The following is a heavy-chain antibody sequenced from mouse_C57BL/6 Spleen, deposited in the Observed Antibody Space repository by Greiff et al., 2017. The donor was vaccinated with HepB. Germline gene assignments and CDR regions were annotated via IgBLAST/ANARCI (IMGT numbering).Heavy chain of an antibody. CDR2: IYPRDGST. D-gene: IGHD2-4*01. CDR1: GYTFTSYD. CDR3: ARRATMITHWYFDV. Sequence: VQGVESGPELVKPGASVKLSCKASGYTFTSYDINWVKQRPGQGLEWIGWIYPRDGSTKYNEKFKGKATLTVDTSSSTAYMELHSLTSEDSAVYFCARRATMITHWYFDVWGTGTTVTVSS. J-gene: IGHJ1*03. V-gene: IGHV1-85*01.